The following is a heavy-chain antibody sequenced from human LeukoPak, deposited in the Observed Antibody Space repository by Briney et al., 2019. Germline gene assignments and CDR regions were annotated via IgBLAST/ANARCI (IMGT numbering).Heavy chain of an antibody. CDR3: ARAKMIRWFDP. J-gene: IGHJ5*02. V-gene: IGHV4-61*02. CDR1: GGSISSGNYY. D-gene: IGHD3-22*01. Sequence: PSETLSLTCTVSGGSISSGNYYWSWIRQPAGKGLEWIGRIYSSGSTNYNPSLKSRVTISVDTSKNQFSLKLSSVTAADTAVYYCARAKMIRWFDPWGQGTLVTVSS. CDR2: IYSSGST.